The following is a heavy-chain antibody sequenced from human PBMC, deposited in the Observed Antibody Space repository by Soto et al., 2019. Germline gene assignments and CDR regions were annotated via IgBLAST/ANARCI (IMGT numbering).Heavy chain of an antibody. CDR1: GFIFSDYW. Sequence: DVQLVESGGGLVQPGESLRLSCAASGFIFSDYWMHWVRQVPGKGLEWVARISGDGRSISYADSVKGRFIISRDNAEKSLYLHMNSLGVEDTGVYYCARGAVATTNDFWGQGTLVTVSS. J-gene: IGHJ4*02. D-gene: IGHD5-12*01. CDR3: ARGAVATTNDF. CDR2: ISGDGRSI. V-gene: IGHV3-74*01.